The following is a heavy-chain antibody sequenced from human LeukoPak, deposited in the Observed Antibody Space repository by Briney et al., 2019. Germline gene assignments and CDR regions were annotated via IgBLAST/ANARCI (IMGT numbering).Heavy chain of an antibody. D-gene: IGHD6-13*01. CDR3: AAEIRIAAAGPPFDY. CDR1: GFTFTSSA. CDR2: IVVGSGNT. J-gene: IGHJ4*02. Sequence: ASVKVSCKASGFTFTSSAVQWVRQAREQRLEWIGWIVVGSGNTNYAQKFQERVTITRDMSTSTAYMELSSLRSEDTAVYYCAAEIRIAAAGPPFDYWGQGTLVTVSS. V-gene: IGHV1-58*01.